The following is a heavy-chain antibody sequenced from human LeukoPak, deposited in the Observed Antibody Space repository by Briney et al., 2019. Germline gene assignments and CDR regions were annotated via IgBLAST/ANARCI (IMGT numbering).Heavy chain of an antibody. V-gene: IGHV1-69*13. CDR1: GGTFSSYD. CDR3: ARGLRYFDWLLNFDY. J-gene: IGHJ4*02. Sequence: SVKVSCKASGGTFSSYDISWVRQAPGQGLEWMGGIIPIFGTANYAQKFQGRVTITADESTSTAYMELSSLRSEDTAVYYCARGLRYFDWLLNFDYWGQGTLVTVSS. D-gene: IGHD3-9*01. CDR2: IIPIFGTA.